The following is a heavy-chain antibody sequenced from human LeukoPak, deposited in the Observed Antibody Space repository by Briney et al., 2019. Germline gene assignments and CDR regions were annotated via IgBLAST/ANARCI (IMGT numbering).Heavy chain of an antibody. CDR1: GFTFSSYW. V-gene: IGHV3-7*01. J-gene: IGHJ4*02. Sequence: PGGSLRLSCAASGFTFSSYWMSWVRQAPGKGLEWVANIKQDGSEKYYVDSVKGRFTISRDNSKNTLYLQMNSLRAEDTAVYYCVLSGGPLDYWGQGTLVTVSS. D-gene: IGHD2-15*01. CDR3: VLSGGPLDY. CDR2: IKQDGSEK.